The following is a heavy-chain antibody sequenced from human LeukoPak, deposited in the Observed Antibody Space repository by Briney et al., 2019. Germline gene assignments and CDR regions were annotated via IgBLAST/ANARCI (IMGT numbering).Heavy chain of an antibody. CDR3: AREGIAVAEANWFDP. CDR2: IIPIFGTA. Sequence: SVKVSCKASGGTFSSYAISWVRQAPGQGLEWMGGIIPIFGTANYAQKFQGRVTITADKSTSTAYMELSRLRSDDTAVYYCAREGIAVAEANWFDPWGQGTLVTVSS. CDR1: GGTFSSYA. V-gene: IGHV1-69*06. D-gene: IGHD6-19*01. J-gene: IGHJ5*02.